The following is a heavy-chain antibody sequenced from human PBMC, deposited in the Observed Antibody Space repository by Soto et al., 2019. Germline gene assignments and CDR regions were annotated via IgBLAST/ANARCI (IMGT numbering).Heavy chain of an antibody. Sequence: QVLLVQSGAEVEKPGASVRVSCKASGYTFTGYYMHWVRQAPGQGLEWMGWINPNSGGTNYAQKFQGWVTMTRDTSISTAYMELSRLRSDDTAVYYCARENDDSSGRAIDYWGQGTLVTVSS. J-gene: IGHJ4*02. CDR3: ARENDDSSGRAIDY. D-gene: IGHD3-22*01. CDR2: INPNSGGT. CDR1: GYTFTGYY. V-gene: IGHV1-2*04.